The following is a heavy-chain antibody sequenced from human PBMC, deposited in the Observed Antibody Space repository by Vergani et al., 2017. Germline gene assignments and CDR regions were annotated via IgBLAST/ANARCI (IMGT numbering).Heavy chain of an antibody. J-gene: IGHJ1*01. CDR2: IIPIFGTA. CDR1: GGTFSSYA. CDR3: ARDRAYWGGDCYPAKGAEYFQH. V-gene: IGHV1-69*01. D-gene: IGHD2-21*02. Sequence: QVQLVQSGAEVKKPGSSVKVSCKASGGTFSSYAISWVRQAPGQGLEWVGGIIPIFGTANYAQKFQGRVTITADEYTSTAYMELSSLRSEDTAVYYCARDRAYWGGDCYPAKGAEYFQHWGQGTLVTVSS.